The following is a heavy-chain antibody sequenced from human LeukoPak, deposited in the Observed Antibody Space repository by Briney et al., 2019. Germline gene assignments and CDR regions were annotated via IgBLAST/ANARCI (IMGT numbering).Heavy chain of an antibody. Sequence: SQTLSLTCAISGDSVSSNSAAWNWIRQSPSRGLEWLGRTYYRSKWYNDYAVSVKSRITINPDTSKNQFSLQLNSVTPDDTGIYYCARDNNWAEEPDSGFDYWGQGTLVTVSS. CDR3: ARDNNWAEEPDSGFDY. V-gene: IGHV6-1*01. J-gene: IGHJ4*02. CDR1: GDSVSSNSAA. D-gene: IGHD1-1*01. CDR2: TYYRSKWYN.